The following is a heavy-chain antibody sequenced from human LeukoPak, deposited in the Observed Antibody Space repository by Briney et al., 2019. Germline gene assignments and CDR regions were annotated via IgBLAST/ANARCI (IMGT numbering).Heavy chain of an antibody. V-gene: IGHV4-34*01. CDR1: GGSFSGYY. Sequence: SETQSLTCAVYGGSFSGYYWSWIRQPPGKGLEWMGEINHSGSTNYNPSLKSRVTISVDTSKNQFSLKLSSVTAADTAVYYCARDQYDFWSGYYGMDVWGQGTTVTVSS. D-gene: IGHD3-3*01. CDR2: INHSGST. J-gene: IGHJ6*02. CDR3: ARDQYDFWSGYYGMDV.